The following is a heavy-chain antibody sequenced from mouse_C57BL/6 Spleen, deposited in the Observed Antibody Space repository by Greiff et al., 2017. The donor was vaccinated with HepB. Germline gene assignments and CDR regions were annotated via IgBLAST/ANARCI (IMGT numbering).Heavy chain of an antibody. Sequence: VQLQQSGAELVRPGASVKLSCKASGYTFTDYYINWVKQRPGQGLEWIARIYPGSGNTYYNEKFKGKATLTAEKSSSTAYMQLSSLTSEDSAVYFCARDGNYGEAMDYWGQGTSVTVSS. J-gene: IGHJ4*01. V-gene: IGHV1-76*01. D-gene: IGHD2-1*01. CDR2: IYPGSGNT. CDR3: ARDGNYGEAMDY. CDR1: GYTFTDYY.